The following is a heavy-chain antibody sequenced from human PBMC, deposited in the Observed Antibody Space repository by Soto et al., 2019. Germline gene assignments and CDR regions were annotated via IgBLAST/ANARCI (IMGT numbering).Heavy chain of an antibody. V-gene: IGHV4-34*01. CDR3: AGQTRLIRAEAFDI. J-gene: IGHJ3*02. D-gene: IGHD3-10*01. CDR1: CGSFSGYY. Sequence: PSETLSLTCAVYCGSFSGYYWSWIRQPPGKGLEWIGEINHSGGTNYNPSLKSRVTISVDTSKNQFSLKLSSVTAADTAVYYCAGQTRLIRAEAFDIWGQGTMVTVSS. CDR2: INHSGGT.